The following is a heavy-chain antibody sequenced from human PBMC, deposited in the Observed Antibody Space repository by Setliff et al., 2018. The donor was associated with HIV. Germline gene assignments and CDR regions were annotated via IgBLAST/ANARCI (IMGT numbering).Heavy chain of an antibody. Sequence: PSETLSLTCSVSGGSISSGIHYWNWIRQHPGKGLEWIGYIDYSGSAYYNPSLESRITISLDRSQNQFSLDLSSVTAADTAVYYCATADNFGSGTFLPFDCFDIWGQGAVVTVSS. J-gene: IGHJ3*02. CDR3: ATADNFGSGTFLPFDCFDI. CDR2: IDYSGSA. CDR1: GGSISSGIHY. V-gene: IGHV4-31*03. D-gene: IGHD3-10*01.